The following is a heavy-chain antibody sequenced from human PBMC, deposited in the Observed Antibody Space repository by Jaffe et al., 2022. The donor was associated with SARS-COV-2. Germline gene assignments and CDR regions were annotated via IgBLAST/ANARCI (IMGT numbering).Heavy chain of an antibody. Sequence: QVQLVESGGGVVQPGRSLRLSCAASGFTFSSYGMHWVRQAPGKGLEWVAVISYDGSNKYYADSVKGRFTISRDNSKNTLYLQMNSLRAEDTAVYYCAKDRGDWYYFDYWGQGTLVTVSS. V-gene: IGHV3-30*18. CDR3: AKDRGDWYYFDY. J-gene: IGHJ4*02. CDR2: ISYDGSNK. D-gene: IGHD2-21*01. CDR1: GFTFSSYG.